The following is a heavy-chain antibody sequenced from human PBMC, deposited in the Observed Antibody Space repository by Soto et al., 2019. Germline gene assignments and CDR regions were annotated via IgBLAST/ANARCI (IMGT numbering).Heavy chain of an antibody. Sequence: RLSCAASGFTFSSYSMNWVRQAPGKGLEWVSYISSSSTIYYADSVKGRFTISRDNAKNSLYLQMNSLRDEDTAVYYCARGYPRNAFDIWGQGTMVTVSS. D-gene: IGHD2-15*01. CDR2: ISSSSTI. CDR1: GFTFSSYS. V-gene: IGHV3-48*02. J-gene: IGHJ3*02. CDR3: ARGYPRNAFDI.